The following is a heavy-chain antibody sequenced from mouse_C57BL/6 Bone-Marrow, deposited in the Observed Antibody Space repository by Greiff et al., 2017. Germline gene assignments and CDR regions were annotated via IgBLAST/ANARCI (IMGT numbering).Heavy chain of an antibody. CDR3: TGDYDPFAY. J-gene: IGHJ3*01. CDR2: IDPENGDT. Sequence: VQLKESGAELVRPGASVKLSCTASGFNIKDDYMHWVKQRPEQGLEWIGWIDPENGDTEYASKFQGKATITADTSSNTAYLQLSSLTSEDTAVYYCTGDYDPFAYWGQGTLVTVSA. CDR1: GFNIKDDY. D-gene: IGHD2-4*01. V-gene: IGHV14-4*01.